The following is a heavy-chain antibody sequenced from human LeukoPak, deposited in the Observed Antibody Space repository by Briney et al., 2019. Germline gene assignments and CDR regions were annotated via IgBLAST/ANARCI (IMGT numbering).Heavy chain of an antibody. V-gene: IGHV1-18*01. CDR3: ARALLWFGEPSHIDY. CDR2: ITAYNDNT. D-gene: IGHD3-10*01. Sequence: ASVKVSCKASGYTFASYGISWVRQAPGQGLEWMGWITAYNDNTNYAQKLQGRVTMTTDTSTSTAYMELRSLRSDDTAVYYCARALLWFGEPSHIDYWGQGTLVTASS. CDR1: GYTFASYG. J-gene: IGHJ4*02.